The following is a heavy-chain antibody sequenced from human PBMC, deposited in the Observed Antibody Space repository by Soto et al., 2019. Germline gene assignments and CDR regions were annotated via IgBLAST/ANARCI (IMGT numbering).Heavy chain of an antibody. V-gene: IGHV3-48*03. J-gene: IGHJ4*02. Sequence: EVQLVESGGGLVQPGGSLRLSCAASGFTFSSYEMNWVRQAPGKGLEWVSYISSSSSDTNYADSVRGRFIISRDNTKNSLYLQMNGLRAEDTAMYYCVRDIARVGDTYYYDYWGQGTLVTVSS. D-gene: IGHD1-26*01. CDR3: VRDIARVGDTYYYDY. CDR1: GFTFSSYE. CDR2: ISSSSSDT.